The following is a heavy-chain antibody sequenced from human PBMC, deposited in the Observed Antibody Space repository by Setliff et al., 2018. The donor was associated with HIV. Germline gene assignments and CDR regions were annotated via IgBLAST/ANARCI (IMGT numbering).Heavy chain of an antibody. D-gene: IGHD2-15*01. CDR1: GDSISNNNW. V-gene: IGHV4-4*02. Sequence: SGDPSLTCAVSGDSISNNNWWSWVRQPPGKGLEWIGEINYSGTTNHNPFLKSRVTISVDTSKKQFSLKLNSVTAADSAIYYCAATYCRGGGRDCPQMYDYWGQGSLVTVSS. J-gene: IGHJ4*02. CDR2: INYSGTT. CDR3: AATYCRGGGRDCPQMYDY.